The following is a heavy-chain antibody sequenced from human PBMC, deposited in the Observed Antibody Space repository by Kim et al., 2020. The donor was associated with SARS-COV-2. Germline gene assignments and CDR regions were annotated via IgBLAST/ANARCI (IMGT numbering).Heavy chain of an antibody. V-gene: IGHV6-1*01. CDR2: TYYRSKWYN. CDR1: GDTVSSNSAT. Sequence: SQTLSLTCAISGDTVSSNSATWNWIRQSPSRGLEWLGRTYYRSKWYNDYAVSVKSRITINPDTSKNQFSLQLNSVTPEDTAVYYCAKGSSYYYYYYMDVWGKGTAVTVSS. CDR3: AKGSSYYYYYYMDV. D-gene: IGHD6-6*01. J-gene: IGHJ6*03.